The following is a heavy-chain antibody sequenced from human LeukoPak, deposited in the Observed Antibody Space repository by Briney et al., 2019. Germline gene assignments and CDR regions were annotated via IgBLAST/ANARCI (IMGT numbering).Heavy chain of an antibody. J-gene: IGHJ3*02. CDR1: GFTFSTYW. Sequence: GGSLRLSCAASGFTFSTYWMNWVRQAPGKGLEWVSSISISSNYIYYADSVKGRFTISRDNAKNSLYLQVNSLRAEDTAVYHCARGSRLGVVGRDAFDIWGQGTMVTVSS. CDR3: ARGSRLGVVGRDAFDI. D-gene: IGHD3-3*01. CDR2: ISISSNYI. V-gene: IGHV3-21*01.